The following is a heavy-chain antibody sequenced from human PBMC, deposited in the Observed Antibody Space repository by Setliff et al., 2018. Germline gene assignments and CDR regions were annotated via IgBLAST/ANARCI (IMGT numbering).Heavy chain of an antibody. J-gene: IGHJ5*02. D-gene: IGHD2-15*01. Sequence: ASVKVSCKASGYTLTRHDLNWVRQAPGQGLEWMGWISTNNGNPTYAQGFTGRFVFSLDTSLNTAYLQISSLEAEDTALYYCVRGGSGAFDPWGQGTQVTVSS. V-gene: IGHV7-4-1*02. CDR1: GYTLTRHD. CDR2: ISTNNGNP. CDR3: VRGGSGAFDP.